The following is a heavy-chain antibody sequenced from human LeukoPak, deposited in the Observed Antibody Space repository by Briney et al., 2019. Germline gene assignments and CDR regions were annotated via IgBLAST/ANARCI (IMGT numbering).Heavy chain of an antibody. V-gene: IGHV4-59*08. J-gene: IGHJ2*01. CDR1: GGSISSYY. CDR3: ARRSSPYWYFDL. CDR2: IYYSGST. D-gene: IGHD2-2*01. Sequence: SETLSLTCTVSGGSISSYYWGWIRQPPGKGLEWIGYIYYSGSTNYNPSLKSRVTISVDTSKNQFSLKLSSVTAADTAVYYCARRSSPYWYFDLWGRGTLVTVSS.